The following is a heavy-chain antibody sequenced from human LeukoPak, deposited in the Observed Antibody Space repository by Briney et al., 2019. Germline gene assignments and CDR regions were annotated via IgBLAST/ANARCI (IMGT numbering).Heavy chain of an antibody. CDR2: TYYRSKWYN. V-gene: IGHV6-1*01. CDR3: ASSGYSSGWHAFDI. J-gene: IGHJ3*02. D-gene: IGHD6-19*01. Sequence: SQTLSLTCAISGDSVSSNSAAWNWIRQSPSRGLEWLGRTYYRSKWYNDYAVSVKSRITINPDTSKNQFSLQLNSVTPEDTAVYYCASSGYSSGWHAFDIWGQGTMVTVSS. CDR1: GDSVSSNSAA.